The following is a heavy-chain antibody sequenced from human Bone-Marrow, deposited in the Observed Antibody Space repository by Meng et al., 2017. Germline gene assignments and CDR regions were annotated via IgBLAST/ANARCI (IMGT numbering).Heavy chain of an antibody. Sequence: GESLKISCAASGFTFSDYEMNWVRQAPGKGLEWVANIKQDGSEKYYVDSVKGRFTISRDNAKNSLYLQMNSLRAEDTAVYYCARSTYYYDSSGYLFDYWGQGTLVTVSS. CDR3: ARSTYYYDSSGYLFDY. CDR2: IKQDGSEK. V-gene: IGHV3-7*01. CDR1: GFTFSDYE. J-gene: IGHJ4*02. D-gene: IGHD3-22*01.